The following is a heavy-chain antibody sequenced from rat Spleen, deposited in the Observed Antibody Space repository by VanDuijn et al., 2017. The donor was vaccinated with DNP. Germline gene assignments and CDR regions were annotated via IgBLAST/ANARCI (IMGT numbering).Heavy chain of an antibody. D-gene: IGHD1-11*01. CDR2: ISSGGST. CDR1: GFSLTSYG. Sequence: QVQLKESGPGLVQPSQTLSLTCTVSGFSLTSYGVRWVRQPPGKGLEWIAAISSGGSTYYNSALKSRLSISRDTSKSQVFLKMNSLQTEDTAIYYCTRGGGGYSDYWGQGVMVTVSS. J-gene: IGHJ2*01. CDR3: TRGGGGYSDY. V-gene: IGHV2S12*01.